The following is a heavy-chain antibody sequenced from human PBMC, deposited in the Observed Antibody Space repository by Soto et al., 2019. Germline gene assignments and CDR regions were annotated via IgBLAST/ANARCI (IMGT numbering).Heavy chain of an antibody. CDR2: TYYRSKWYN. Sequence: SQTLSLTCAISGDSVSSNSAAWNWIRQSPSRGLEWLGRTYYRSKWYNDYAVSVKSRITINPDTSKNQFSLQLNSVTPEDTAVYYCARMFEAAAGCTDYYYGMDVWGQGTTVTVSS. CDR1: GDSVSSNSAA. D-gene: IGHD6-13*01. CDR3: ARMFEAAAGCTDYYYGMDV. V-gene: IGHV6-1*01. J-gene: IGHJ6*02.